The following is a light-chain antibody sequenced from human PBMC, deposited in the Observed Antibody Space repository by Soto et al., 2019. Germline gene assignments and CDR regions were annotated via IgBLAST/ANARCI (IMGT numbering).Light chain of an antibody. Sequence: DIQMIQSPSSLSASVGDRVTITCQASQDMSKHLKWYQQKPGVATKLLIFDASNLEGGVALSFSGSRSGTDFTFALRCLQSEDIASDYCQPYAAPPDSVGGGTRVDIK. V-gene: IGKV1-33*01. CDR3: QPYAAPPDS. J-gene: IGKJ4*01. CDR2: DAS. CDR1: QDMSKH.